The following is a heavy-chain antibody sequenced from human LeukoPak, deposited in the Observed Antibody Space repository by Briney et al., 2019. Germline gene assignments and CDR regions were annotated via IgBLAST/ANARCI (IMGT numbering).Heavy chain of an antibody. V-gene: IGHV4-4*07. Sequence: SETLSLTCTVSGGSISSYYWNWIRKPAGKGLEWIGRIFNSGSTNYNPSLKSRVTMSVDMSKNQFSLKLNSVTAADTAVYYCARDRNMDPWGQGTLVTVSS. J-gene: IGHJ5*02. D-gene: IGHD2/OR15-2a*01. CDR1: GGSISSYY. CDR3: ARDRNMDP. CDR2: IFNSGST.